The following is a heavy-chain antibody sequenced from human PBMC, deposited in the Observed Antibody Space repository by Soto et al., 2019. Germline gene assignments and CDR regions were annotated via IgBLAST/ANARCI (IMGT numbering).Heavy chain of an antibody. CDR3: ARPMIRGDIEGYYYHYYGMDV. J-gene: IGHJ6*02. Sequence: PSETLSLTCTVSGGSISSSRYYWGWIRQPPGKGLELIGSISYTGSTFYNPSLNSRVTISVDTSKNQFSLKLSSVTAADTAVYYCARPMIRGDIEGYYYHYYGMDVWGQGTTVTVSS. CDR2: ISYTGST. CDR1: GGSISSSRYY. D-gene: IGHD3-10*01. V-gene: IGHV4-39*07.